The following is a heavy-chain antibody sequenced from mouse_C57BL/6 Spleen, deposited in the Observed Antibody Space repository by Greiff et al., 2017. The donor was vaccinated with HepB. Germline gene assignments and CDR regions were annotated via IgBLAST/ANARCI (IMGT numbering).Heavy chain of an antibody. Sequence: VQLQQSGAELVRPGTSVKVSCKASGYAFTNYLIEWVKQRPGQGLEWIGVINPGSGGSNYNEKVKGKATLTADKSSSTAYMQLSSLTSEDSAVYFCARGTVSLITTVEYWYFDVWGTGTTVTVSS. CDR3: ARGTVSLITTVEYWYFDV. CDR2: INPGSGGS. CDR1: GYAFTNYL. D-gene: IGHD1-1*01. J-gene: IGHJ1*03. V-gene: IGHV1-54*01.